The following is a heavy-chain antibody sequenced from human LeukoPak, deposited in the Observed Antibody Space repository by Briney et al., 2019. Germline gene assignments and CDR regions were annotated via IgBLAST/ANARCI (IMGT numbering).Heavy chain of an antibody. Sequence: ASVKVSCKASGGTFSSYAISWVRQAPGQGLEWMGRIIPIFGTANYAQKFQGRVTITTDESTSTAYMELSSLRSEDTAVYYCARTSLVRGVSSYWGQGTLVTVSS. CDR1: GGTFSSYA. CDR2: IIPIFGTA. V-gene: IGHV1-69*05. J-gene: IGHJ4*02. D-gene: IGHD3-10*01. CDR3: ARTSLVRGVSSY.